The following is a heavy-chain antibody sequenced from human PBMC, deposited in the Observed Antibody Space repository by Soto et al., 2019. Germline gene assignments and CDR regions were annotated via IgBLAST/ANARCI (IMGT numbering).Heavy chain of an antibody. Sequence: QVQLQESGPGLVKPSQTLSLTCTVSGGSISSGGYYWSWIRQHPGKGLEWIGYIYHSGSTYYNPSLKSRVTISVDTSKNQFSLKLSSVTAADTAVYYCARETRESTGNWFDPWGQGTLVTVSS. CDR1: GGSISSGGYY. CDR3: ARETRESTGNWFDP. J-gene: IGHJ5*02. V-gene: IGHV4-31*03. CDR2: IYHSGST.